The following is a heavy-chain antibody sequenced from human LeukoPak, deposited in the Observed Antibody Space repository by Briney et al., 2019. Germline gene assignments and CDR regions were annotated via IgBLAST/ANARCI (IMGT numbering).Heavy chain of an antibody. J-gene: IGHJ4*02. D-gene: IGHD3-16*01. CDR2: ISAYNGNT. CDR3: ARERQTGRGGRPPARTFDY. CDR1: GYTFTSYG. V-gene: IGHV1-18*01. Sequence: GASVKVSCKASGYTFTSYGISWVRQAPGQGLEWMGWISAYNGNTNYAQKLQGRVTMTTDTSTSTAYMEMRSLRSEDTAVYYCARERQTGRGGRPPARTFDYWGQGTLVTVSS.